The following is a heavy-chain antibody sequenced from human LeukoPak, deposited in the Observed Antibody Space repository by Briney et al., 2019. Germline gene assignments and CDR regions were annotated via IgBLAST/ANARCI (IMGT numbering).Heavy chain of an antibody. CDR2: ISASGDNT. J-gene: IGHJ4*02. CDR3: AKRFCSATRCFHFDY. Sequence: GGSLRLSCAASGLTFAGYDMSWVRQAPGKGLEWASTISASGDNTYYAGSVKGRFTISRDNSKNTLYLQMDSLRAEDTAVYYCAKRFCSATRCFHFDYWGQGTLVTVSS. CDR1: GLTFAGYD. D-gene: IGHD2-2*01. V-gene: IGHV3-23*01.